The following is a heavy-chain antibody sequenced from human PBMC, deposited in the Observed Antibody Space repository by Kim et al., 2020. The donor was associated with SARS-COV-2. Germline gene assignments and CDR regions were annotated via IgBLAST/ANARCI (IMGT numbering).Heavy chain of an antibody. Sequence: YYYPSLKSRVTISVDTSKNQFSLKSSSVTAADTSVYYCAREGYYDTTVGVWGQGTTVTVSS. D-gene: IGHD3-22*01. V-gene: IGHV4-39*07. CDR3: AREGYYDTTVGV. J-gene: IGHJ6*02.